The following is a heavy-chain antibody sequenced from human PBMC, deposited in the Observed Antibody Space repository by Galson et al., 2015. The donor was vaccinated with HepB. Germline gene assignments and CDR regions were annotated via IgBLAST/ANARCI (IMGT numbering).Heavy chain of an antibody. J-gene: IGHJ1*01. Sequence: SLRLSCAASGFTFGDYAMSWVRQAPGKGLEWVGFIRSKAYGGTTEYAASVKGRFTISRDDSKSIAYLQMNSLKTEDTAVYYCTRGGRPLTGALPWVYSSSWTAEYFQHWGQGTLVTVSS. V-gene: IGHV3-49*04. CDR3: TRGGRPLTGALPWVYSSSWTAEYFQH. D-gene: IGHD6-13*01. CDR2: IRSKAYGGTT. CDR1: GFTFGDYA.